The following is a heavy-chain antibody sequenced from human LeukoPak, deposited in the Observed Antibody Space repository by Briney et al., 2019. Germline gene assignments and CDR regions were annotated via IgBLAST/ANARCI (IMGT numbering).Heavy chain of an antibody. V-gene: IGHV4-34*01. CDR3: ARVSWRRTYYYDSSGFGAFDI. CDR2: INHSGST. D-gene: IGHD3-22*01. CDR1: GGSFSGYY. J-gene: IGHJ3*02. Sequence: SETLSLTCAVYGGSFSGYYWSWIRQPPGKGLEWIGEINHSGSTNYNPSLKSRVTISVDTSKNQFSLKLSSVTAADTAVYYCARVSWRRTYYYDSSGFGAFDIWGQGTMVTVSS.